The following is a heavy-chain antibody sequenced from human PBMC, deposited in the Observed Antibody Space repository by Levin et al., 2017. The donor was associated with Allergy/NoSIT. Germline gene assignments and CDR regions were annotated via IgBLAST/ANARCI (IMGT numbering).Heavy chain of an antibody. J-gene: IGHJ6*03. V-gene: IGHV4-34*01. CDR2: INHSGST. CDR1: GGSFSGYY. CDR3: ARNRGAGTTKYYYYYYYMDV. D-gene: IGHD1-1*01. Sequence: SETLSLTCAVYGGSFSGYYWSWIRQPPGKGLEWIGEINHSGSTNYNPSLKSRVTISVDTSKNQFSLKLSSVTAADTAVYYCARNRGAGTTKYYYYYYYMDVWGKGTTVTVSS.